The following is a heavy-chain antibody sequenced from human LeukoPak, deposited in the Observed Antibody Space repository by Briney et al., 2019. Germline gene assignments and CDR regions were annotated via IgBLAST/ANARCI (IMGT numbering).Heavy chain of an antibody. CDR1: GFTVSSNY. D-gene: IGHD5-12*01. CDR2: IYSGGST. J-gene: IGHJ4*02. Sequence: GGSLRLSCAASGFTVSSNYMSWVRQAPGKGLEWVSVIYSGGSTYYADSVKGRFTICRDNSKNTLYLQMNSMRAEDTAVYYCARTIVASYYFDYWGQGTLVTVSS. CDR3: ARTIVASYYFDY. V-gene: IGHV3-53*01.